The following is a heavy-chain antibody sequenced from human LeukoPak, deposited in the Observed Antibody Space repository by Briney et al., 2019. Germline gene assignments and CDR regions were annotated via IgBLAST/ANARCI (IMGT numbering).Heavy chain of an antibody. CDR1: GVSISSYY. CDR2: IYYTRNT. D-gene: IGHD6-13*01. V-gene: IGHV4-59*01. Sequence: PSETLSLTCTVSGVSISSYYWTWIRQPPGKGLEWVAYIYYTRNTDYSPSLKSRVTISVDTSKNQFSLKLSSVTSADTAVYYCARAGSSWSFDFWGQGTLVTVSS. J-gene: IGHJ4*02. CDR3: ARAGSSWSFDF.